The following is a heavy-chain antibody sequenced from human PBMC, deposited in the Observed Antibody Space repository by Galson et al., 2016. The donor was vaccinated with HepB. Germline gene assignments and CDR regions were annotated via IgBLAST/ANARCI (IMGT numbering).Heavy chain of an antibody. V-gene: IGHV3-53*01. CDR3: ARALSGWDGFDY. J-gene: IGHJ4*02. CDR2: IYSGGST. D-gene: IGHD6-19*01. Sequence: SLRLSCAAYEFTASSNYLNWIRQAPGKGLERVSAIYSGGSTHYADSVKGRFTISRDNSKNTVYLEMKSLRAEDTAVYYCARALSGWDGFDYWGQGTLGIVSS. CDR1: EFTASSNY.